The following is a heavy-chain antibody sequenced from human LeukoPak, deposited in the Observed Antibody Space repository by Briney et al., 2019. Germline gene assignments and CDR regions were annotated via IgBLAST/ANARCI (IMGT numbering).Heavy chain of an antibody. D-gene: IGHD6-13*01. Sequence: PGGSLRLSCAASGFTVSSNYMSWVRQAPGKGLEWVSVIYSGGSTYYADSVKGRFTISRDNSKNTLYLQMNSLRAEDTAVYYCASGIAAAGTRRPGYFDYWGQGTLVTVSS. CDR1: GFTVSSNY. CDR3: ASGIAAAGTRRPGYFDY. J-gene: IGHJ4*02. CDR2: IYSGGST. V-gene: IGHV3-53*01.